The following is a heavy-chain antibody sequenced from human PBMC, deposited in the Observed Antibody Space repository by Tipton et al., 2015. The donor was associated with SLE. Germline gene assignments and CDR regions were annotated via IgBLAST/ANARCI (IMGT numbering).Heavy chain of an antibody. V-gene: IGHV4-39*07. Sequence: TLSLTCTVSGGFISSSSYSWAWIRQPPGKGLDWIGHIYYTGSTYYNPSLKSRVTMSVDMSKNQFSLRLTSVTAADTAVYYCARTLGAIAHTVYDAFDIWGQGKMVTVSS. CDR2: IYYTGST. CDR3: ARTLGAIAHTVYDAFDI. J-gene: IGHJ3*02. CDR1: GGFISSSSYS. D-gene: IGHD1-26*01.